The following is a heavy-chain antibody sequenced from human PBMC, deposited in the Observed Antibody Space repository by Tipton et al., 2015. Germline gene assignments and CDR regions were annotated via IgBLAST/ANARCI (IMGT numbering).Heavy chain of an antibody. V-gene: IGHV4-59*04. CDR1: GVSISSYY. D-gene: IGHD3-9*01. CDR3: ACHDYDLLTRDYQTVDY. J-gene: IGHJ4*02. CDR2: ISHGGNT. Sequence: TLSLTCTVSGVSISSYYWTWIRQPPGKGLEWIGTISHGGNTFYNPSLKSRVTISADTSKNQFSLRLSSVTAADTAVYYCACHDYDLLTRDYQTVDYWGQGTLVTVSS.